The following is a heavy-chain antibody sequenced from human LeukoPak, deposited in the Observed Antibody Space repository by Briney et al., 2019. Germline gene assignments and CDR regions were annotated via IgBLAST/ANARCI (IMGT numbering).Heavy chain of an antibody. Sequence: SVKVSCKASGYTFTGYGISWVRQAPGQGLEWMGGIIPIFGTAIYAQKFQGRVTITADESTSTAYMELSSLRSEDTAVYYCARVQIRYCSGGSCYRDAFDICGQGTMVTVSS. D-gene: IGHD2-15*01. CDR3: ARVQIRYCSGGSCYRDAFDI. CDR2: IIPIFGTA. CDR1: GYTFTGYG. V-gene: IGHV1-69*13. J-gene: IGHJ3*02.